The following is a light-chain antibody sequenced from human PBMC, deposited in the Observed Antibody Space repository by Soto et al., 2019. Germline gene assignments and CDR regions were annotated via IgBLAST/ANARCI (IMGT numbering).Light chain of an antibody. V-gene: IGKV3-15*01. CDR1: QSVSSN. J-gene: IGKJ5*01. CDR2: GAS. Sequence: EIVLTQSPATLSSPPGERATLSCRASQSVSSNLAWYQQKPGQAPRLLIYGASTRATGIPARFSGSGCGTEFTLTISSLQSEDFAVYYCQQYNNWPTITFGQGTRLEIK. CDR3: QQYNNWPTIT.